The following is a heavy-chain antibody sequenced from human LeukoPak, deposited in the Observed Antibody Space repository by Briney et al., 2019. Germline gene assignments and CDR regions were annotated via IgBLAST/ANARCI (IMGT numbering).Heavy chain of an antibody. D-gene: IGHD6-13*01. J-gene: IGHJ3*02. Sequence: PSETLSLTCTVSGGSISSYYWSWIRQPPGKGLEWIGYIYYSGSTNYNPSLKSRVTISVDTSKNQFSLKLSSVTAADTAVYYCASDHREQQRVEDPPYAFDIWGQGTMVTVSS. V-gene: IGHV4-59*01. CDR1: GGSISSYY. CDR3: ASDHREQQRVEDPPYAFDI. CDR2: IYYSGST.